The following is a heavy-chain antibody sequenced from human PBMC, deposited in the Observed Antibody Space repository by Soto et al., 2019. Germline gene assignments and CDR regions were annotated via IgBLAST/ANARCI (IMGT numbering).Heavy chain of an antibody. CDR3: ARGDRGAFDL. Sequence: EVQLVESGGGLVQPGESLRLSCAASGFTFSYNWMHWVRQARGKGLVWVSRIHSDGSSTTYADSVKDRFTISRDNARNTLYLQMNSRRAEDTAVYYCARGDRGAFDLWGQGTVLTVSS. J-gene: IGHJ3*01. V-gene: IGHV3-74*03. D-gene: IGHD1-26*01. CDR2: IHSDGSST. CDR1: GFTFSYNW.